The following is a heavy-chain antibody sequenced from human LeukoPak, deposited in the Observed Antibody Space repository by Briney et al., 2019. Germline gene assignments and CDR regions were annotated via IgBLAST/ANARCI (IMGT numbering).Heavy chain of an antibody. Sequence: GGSLRLSCAASGFTFSSYSMNWVRQAPGKGLEWVSSISSSSSYIYYADSVKGRFTISRDNAKNPLYLQMNSLRAEDTAVYYCARADSCVLRYFDSCMDVWGQGTTVTVSS. CDR1: GFTFSSYS. CDR2: ISSSSSYI. J-gene: IGHJ6*02. CDR3: ARADSCVLRYFDSCMDV. D-gene: IGHD3-9*01. V-gene: IGHV3-21*01.